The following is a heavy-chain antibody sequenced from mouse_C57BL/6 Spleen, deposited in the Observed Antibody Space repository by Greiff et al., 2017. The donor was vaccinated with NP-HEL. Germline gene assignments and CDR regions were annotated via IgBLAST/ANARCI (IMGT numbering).Heavy chain of an antibody. Sequence: EVMLVESGAELVRPGASVKLSCTASGFNIKDDYMHWVKQRPEQGLEWIGWIDPENGDTEYASKFQGKATITADTSSNTAYLQLSSLTSEDTAVYYCTTVSPWFAYWGQGTLVTVSA. J-gene: IGHJ3*01. CDR2: IDPENGDT. CDR1: GFNIKDDY. V-gene: IGHV14-4*01. CDR3: TTVSPWFAY.